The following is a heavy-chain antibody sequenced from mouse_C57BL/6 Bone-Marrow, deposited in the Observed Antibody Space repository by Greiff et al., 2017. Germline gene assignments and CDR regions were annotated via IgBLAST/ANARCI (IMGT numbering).Heavy chain of an antibody. Sequence: QVQLQQPGAELVKPGASVKLSCKASGYTFTSYWMHWVKQRPGQGLEWIGMIHPNSGSTNYNEKFKSKATLTVDKSSSPAYMQLSSLTSEDSAVYYCARGDGYYYFDYWGQGTTLTVSS. CDR3: ARGDGYYYFDY. J-gene: IGHJ2*01. V-gene: IGHV1-64*01. D-gene: IGHD2-3*01. CDR2: IHPNSGST. CDR1: GYTFTSYW.